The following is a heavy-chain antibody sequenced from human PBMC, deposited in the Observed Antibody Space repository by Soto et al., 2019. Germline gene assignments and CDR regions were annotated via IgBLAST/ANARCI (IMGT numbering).Heavy chain of an antibody. V-gene: IGHV3-23*01. Sequence: GGSLRLSCAASGFSFSNYAMTWVRQAPGKGLEWVSTISSGGGDTYHADAVKGRFTISRDNSKSTLYLQMSSLRTEDTAVYYCARDPFWSGYHPLRGYSMDVWGQGTTVTVSS. D-gene: IGHD3-3*01. J-gene: IGHJ6*02. CDR3: ARDPFWSGYHPLRGYSMDV. CDR1: GFSFSNYA. CDR2: ISSGGGDT.